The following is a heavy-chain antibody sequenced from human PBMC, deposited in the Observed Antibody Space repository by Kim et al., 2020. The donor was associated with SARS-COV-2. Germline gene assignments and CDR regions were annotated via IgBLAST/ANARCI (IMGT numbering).Heavy chain of an antibody. CDR2: INPSGGST. J-gene: IGHJ6*02. CDR3: RRGGYCSGGSCYLYYYYGMDV. Sequence: ASVKVSCKASGYTFTSYYMHWVRQAPAQGLEWIGIINPSGGSTSYAQKFQGRVTMTRDTSTSTVYMELSSLRSEDTAVYYCRRGGYCSGGSCYLYYYYGMDVGGGGTRVTVCS. D-gene: IGHD2-15*01. V-gene: IGHV1-46*01. CDR1: GYTFTSYY.